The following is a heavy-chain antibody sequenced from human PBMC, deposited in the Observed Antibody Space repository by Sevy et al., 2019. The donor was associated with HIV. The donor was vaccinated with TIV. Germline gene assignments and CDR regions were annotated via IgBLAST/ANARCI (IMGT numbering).Heavy chain of an antibody. V-gene: IGHV3-30*18. CDR2: ISYDGSNK. J-gene: IGHJ6*02. CDR1: GFTFSSYG. CDR3: AKQLAVGRYYYYGMDV. Sequence: GSLRLSCAASGFTFSSYGMHWVRQAPGKGLEWVAVISYDGSNKYYADSVKGRFTISRANSKNTLYLQMNSLRAEDTAVYYCAKQLAVGRYYYYGMDVWGQGTTVTVSS. D-gene: IGHD6-6*01.